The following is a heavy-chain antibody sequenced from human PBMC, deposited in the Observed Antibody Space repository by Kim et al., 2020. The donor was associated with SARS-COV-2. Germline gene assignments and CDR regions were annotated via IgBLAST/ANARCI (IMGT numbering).Heavy chain of an antibody. D-gene: IGHD4-17*01. CDR2: IYYSGST. V-gene: IGHV4-31*03. CDR1: GGSISSGGYY. CDR3: ARGYLVSYGDYFHFDY. Sequence: SETLSLTCTVSGGSISSGGYYWSWIRQHPGKGLEWIGYIYYSGSTYYNPSLKSRVTISVDTSKNQFSLKLSSVTAADTAVYYCARGYLVSYGDYFHFDYWGQGTLVTVSS. J-gene: IGHJ4*02.